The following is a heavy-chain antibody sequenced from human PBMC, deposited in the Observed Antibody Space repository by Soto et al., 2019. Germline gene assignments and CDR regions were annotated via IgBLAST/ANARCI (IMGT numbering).Heavy chain of an antibody. CDR1: GFTFSAYA. Sequence: QVQLVESGGGMVPPGRSLRLSCAASGFTFSAYAIHWVRQAPGKGLEWVAVISSDGSHKDYVDSVKGRFTISRDNSKNTLFLQMNSLRPEDTAVYYCAKDVGEWGLLRFRGREFDYWGQGTLVTVSS. CDR2: ISSDGSHK. CDR3: AKDVGEWGLLRFRGREFDY. D-gene: IGHD3-16*01. J-gene: IGHJ4*02. V-gene: IGHV3-30*18.